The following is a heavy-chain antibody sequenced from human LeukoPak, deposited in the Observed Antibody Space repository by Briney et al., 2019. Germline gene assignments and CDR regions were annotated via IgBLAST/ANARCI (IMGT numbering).Heavy chain of an antibody. CDR1: GFTFSSSA. J-gene: IGHJ4*02. D-gene: IGHD3-9*01. Sequence: GGSLRLSCAASGFTFSSSAMSWVRQVPGKGLEWVSGISSSGGSTNYADSVRGRFTISRDNSKNTLYVQMNSLRDEDTALYYCANFLNDNDYWGQGTLVTVSS. V-gene: IGHV3-23*01. CDR3: ANFLNDNDY. CDR2: ISSSGGST.